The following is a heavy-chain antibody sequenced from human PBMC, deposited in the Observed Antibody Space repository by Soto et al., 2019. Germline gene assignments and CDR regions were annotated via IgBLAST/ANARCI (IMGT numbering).Heavy chain of an antibody. D-gene: IGHD6-19*01. CDR2: IVVASGYP. V-gene: IGHV1-58*01. CDR3: AADVIGVAGDFDH. CDR1: GFTFGSSA. Sequence: LVQSGPEVKKPGTSVKVSCKTSGFTFGSSAVQWVRQVRGQRLEWIGWIVVASGYPNVAQKFQDRVSLTRGLATTTAFLELSSLTSEDSAMYYCAADVIGVAGDFDHWGQGTLVSVSS. J-gene: IGHJ4*02.